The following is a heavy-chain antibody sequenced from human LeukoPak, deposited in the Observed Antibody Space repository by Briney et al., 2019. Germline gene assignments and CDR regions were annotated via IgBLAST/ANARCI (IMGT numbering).Heavy chain of an antibody. D-gene: IGHD3-22*01. CDR1: GGSFSGYY. J-gene: IGHJ4*02. Sequence: SETLSLTCAVYGGSFSGYYWSWIRQPPGKGLEWIGEINHSGSTNYNPSLKSRVTISVDTSKNQFSLKLSSVTAADTAVYYCARGPGRRPMIVVVIPFDYWGQGTLVTVSS. CDR3: ARGPGRRPMIVVVIPFDY. CDR2: INHSGST. V-gene: IGHV4-34*01.